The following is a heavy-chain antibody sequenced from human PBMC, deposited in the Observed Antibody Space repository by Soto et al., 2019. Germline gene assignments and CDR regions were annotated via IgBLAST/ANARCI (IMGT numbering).Heavy chain of an antibody. CDR2: IFYSGAT. CDR3: ARVRLVRGIQFDP. D-gene: IGHD3-16*01. V-gene: IGHV4-31*03. J-gene: IGHJ5*02. Sequence: SKTVSRTCTVLGGSIRTAGYYWGWNRQRPGKGLEWIGYIFYSGATYYKSSLKSRTTLSLDTSKNQFYMNMTSLTAADTAVYFCARVRLVRGIQFDPWGQGTPVTVSS. CDR1: GGSIRTAGYY.